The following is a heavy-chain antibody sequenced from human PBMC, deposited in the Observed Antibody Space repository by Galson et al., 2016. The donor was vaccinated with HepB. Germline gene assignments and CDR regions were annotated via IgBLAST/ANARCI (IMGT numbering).Heavy chain of an antibody. Sequence: QSGAEVTKPGESLKISCKGSGYNFTSYWIGWVRQMPGKGLEWMGIIYPGDSDTRYSPSFQGQVTISADKSVTTAYLQWSSLTASDTAMYYCTRVRGYRRLSVFFRAGHYYYGMDVWGQGTTVSVSS. CDR3: TRVRGYRRLSVFFRAGHYYYGMDV. J-gene: IGHJ6*02. CDR2: IYPGDSDT. CDR1: GYNFTSYW. D-gene: IGHD6-13*01. V-gene: IGHV5-51*01.